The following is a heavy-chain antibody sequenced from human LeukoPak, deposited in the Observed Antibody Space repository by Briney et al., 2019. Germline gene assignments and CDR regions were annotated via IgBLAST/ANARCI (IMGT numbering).Heavy chain of an antibody. J-gene: IGHJ4*02. Sequence: GGSLRLSCAASGFTVSSNYMSWVRQAPGKGLEWVSVIYSGGSTYYADSVKGRFTVSRDNSKNTLYLQMNSLRAEDTAVYYCARDSDWAYFDYWGQGTLVTVSS. D-gene: IGHD3-9*01. V-gene: IGHV3-66*02. CDR2: IYSGGST. CDR1: GFTVSSNY. CDR3: ARDSDWAYFDY.